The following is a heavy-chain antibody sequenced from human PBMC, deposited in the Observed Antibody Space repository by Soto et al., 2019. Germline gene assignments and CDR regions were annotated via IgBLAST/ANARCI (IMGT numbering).Heavy chain of an antibody. CDR2: IYHSGNT. CDR3: ARGPFDGYDKGIDY. Sequence: SETLSLTCTVSGGSISSDNYYWSWIRQPPGKGLEWIGYIYHSGNTYYNPSLKSRVTISVDTSKNHFSLNLGSVTAAGTALYFCARGPFDGYDKGIDYWGRGTLVTVSS. J-gene: IGHJ4*02. D-gene: IGHD5-12*01. CDR1: GGSISSDNYY. V-gene: IGHV4-30-4*01.